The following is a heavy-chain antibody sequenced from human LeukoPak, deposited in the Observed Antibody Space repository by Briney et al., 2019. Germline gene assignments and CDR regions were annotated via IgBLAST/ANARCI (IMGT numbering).Heavy chain of an antibody. Sequence: SDTLSLTCTVSGGSISSYYWSWIRQPPGKGLEWIGCLYNTGSTNYSPSLKSPVTIPVDTSKNQFSLKLSSVTAADTAVYYCARAPYGAGSKPYYFDYWGQGTLVTVSS. V-gene: IGHV4-59*07. CDR2: LYNTGST. D-gene: IGHD3-10*01. CDR1: GGSISSYY. J-gene: IGHJ4*02. CDR3: ARAPYGAGSKPYYFDY.